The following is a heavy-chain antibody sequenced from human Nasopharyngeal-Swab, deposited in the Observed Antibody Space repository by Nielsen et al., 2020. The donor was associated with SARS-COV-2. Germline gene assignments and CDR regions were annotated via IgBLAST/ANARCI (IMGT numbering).Heavy chain of an antibody. J-gene: IGHJ6*02. D-gene: IGHD6-19*01. CDR3: ARGDRIAVAGTFSLTDYYYGMDV. CDR1: GFTFDDYA. V-gene: IGHV3-9*01. Sequence: GGSLRLSCAASGFTFDDYAMHWVRQAPGKGLEWVSGISWNSGSIGYADSVKGRFTISRDNAKNSLYLQMNSLRAEDTALYYCARGDRIAVAGTFSLTDYYYGMDVWGQGTTVTVSS. CDR2: ISWNSGSI.